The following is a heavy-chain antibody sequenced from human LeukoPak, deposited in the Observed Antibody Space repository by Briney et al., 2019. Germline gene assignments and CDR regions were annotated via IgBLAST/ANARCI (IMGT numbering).Heavy chain of an antibody. CDR1: GFTFSSYA. D-gene: IGHD5-24*01. CDR3: ARGAQRHAFDI. V-gene: IGHV3-30-3*01. J-gene: IGHJ3*02. CDR2: ISYDGSNK. Sequence: GGSLRLSCAASGFTFSSYAMHWVRQAPGKGLEWVAVISYDGSNKYYADSVKGGFTISRDNSKNTLYLQMNSLRAEATAVYYCARGAQRHAFDIWGQGTMVTVSS.